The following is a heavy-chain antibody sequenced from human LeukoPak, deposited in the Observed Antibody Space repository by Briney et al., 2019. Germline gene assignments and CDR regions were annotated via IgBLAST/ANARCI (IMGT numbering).Heavy chain of an antibody. CDR1: GFTFSSYA. J-gene: IGHJ4*02. D-gene: IGHD2-2*01. V-gene: IGHV3-23*01. CDR3: AKRRYCSSISCHDFDY. CDR2: ISAGGDTP. Sequence: GGSXRLSCAASGFTFSSYAMNWVRQAPGKGLEWVSAISAGGDTPYYADSAKGRFTISRENAKNRVYKKMNRLRAGDTAVYYCAKRRYCSSISCHDFDYWGQGTLVTVSS.